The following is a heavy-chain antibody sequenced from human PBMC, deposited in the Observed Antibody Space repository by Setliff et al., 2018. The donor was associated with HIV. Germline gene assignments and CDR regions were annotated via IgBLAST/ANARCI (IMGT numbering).Heavy chain of an antibody. V-gene: IGHV4-39*01. CDR2: IYYTGRS. CDR1: GGSISSSDYY. Sequence: KPSETLSLTCTVSGGSISSSDYYWGWIRQPPGKGLEWIGSIYYTGRSFHNPSLESRITISVDTSKNQFSLKLSSVTAADTAVYYCGRENPGDYWGQGTLVTVSS. J-gene: IGHJ4*02. D-gene: IGHD3-10*01. CDR3: GRENPGDY.